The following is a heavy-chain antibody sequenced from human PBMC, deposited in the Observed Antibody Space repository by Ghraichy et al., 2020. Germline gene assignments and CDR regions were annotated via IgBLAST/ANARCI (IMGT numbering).Heavy chain of an antibody. V-gene: IGHV4-34*01. J-gene: IGHJ4*02. D-gene: IGHD4-23*01. CDR3: ARGRGGNHRY. CDR2: INHSGST. CDR1: GGSFSGYY. Sequence: SETLSLTCAVYGGSFSGYYWSWIRQPPGKGLEWIGEINHSGSTNYNPSLKSRVTISVDTSKNQFSLKLSSVTAADTAVYYCARGRGGNHRYWGQGTLVTVSS.